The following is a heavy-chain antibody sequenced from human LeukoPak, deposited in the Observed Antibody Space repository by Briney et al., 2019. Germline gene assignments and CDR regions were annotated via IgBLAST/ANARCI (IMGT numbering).Heavy chain of an antibody. CDR2: MNPKSGNT. CDR3: ARGFRAMGSSGYYLIDY. CDR1: GYTFTSYD. J-gene: IGHJ4*02. V-gene: IGHV1-8*01. D-gene: IGHD3-22*01. Sequence: ASVKVSCKASGYTFTSYDINWVRQATGQGPEWMGWMNPKSGNTGYAQKFQGRVTMTRNTSISTAYMELSSLRSEATAVYYCARGFRAMGSSGYYLIDYWGQGTLVTASS.